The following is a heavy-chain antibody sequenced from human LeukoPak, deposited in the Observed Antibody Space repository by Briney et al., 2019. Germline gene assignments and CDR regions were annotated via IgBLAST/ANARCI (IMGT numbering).Heavy chain of an antibody. V-gene: IGHV3-23*01. CDR1: GFPFSSYA. CDR3: AKDIGIVVVPAAFDP. Sequence: GGSLRLSCAASGFPFSSYAMSWVRQAPGKGLEWVSAISGSGGSTYYADSVKGRFTISRDNSKNTLYLQMNSLRAEDTAVYYCAKDIGIVVVPAAFDPWGQGTLVTVSS. CDR2: ISGSGGST. J-gene: IGHJ5*02. D-gene: IGHD2-2*01.